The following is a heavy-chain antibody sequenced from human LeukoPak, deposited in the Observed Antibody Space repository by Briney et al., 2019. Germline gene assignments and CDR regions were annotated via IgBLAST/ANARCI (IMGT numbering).Heavy chain of an antibody. CDR3: ARAWGTTVTTFFDY. Sequence: ASVKVSCKASGYIFTGYYMHWVRQAAGHGLEWLGWINPNSRVTNYAQKFQGRVTMNRDTSISTAYMELSRLRSGDTAVYYCARAWGTTVTTFFDYWGQGTLVTVSS. CDR1: GYIFTGYY. D-gene: IGHD4-17*01. CDR2: INPNSRVT. V-gene: IGHV1-2*02. J-gene: IGHJ4*02.